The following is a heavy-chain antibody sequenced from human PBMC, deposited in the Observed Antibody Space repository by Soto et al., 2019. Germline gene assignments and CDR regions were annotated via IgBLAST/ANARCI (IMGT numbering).Heavy chain of an antibody. J-gene: IGHJ4*02. V-gene: IGHV4-30-4*01. D-gene: IGHD7-27*01. Sequence: QVQLQESGPGLVKPSQTLSLTCTVSAGSISSGDYYWTCIRQPPGKGLEWIGYIDHSGSAYYNPSLKSRATISIDTSNNQFSLKMTSVTAADTAVYYCAGELGTFYFDHWGQGTLVTVSS. CDR3: AGELGTFYFDH. CDR1: AGSISSGDYY. CDR2: IDHSGSA.